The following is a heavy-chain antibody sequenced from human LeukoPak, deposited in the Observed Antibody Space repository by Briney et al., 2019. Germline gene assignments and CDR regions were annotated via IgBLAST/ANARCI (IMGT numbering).Heavy chain of an antibody. CDR1: GFTFSSYW. J-gene: IGHJ4*02. D-gene: IGHD1-14*01. V-gene: IGHV3-7*03. CDR2: IKQDGSEK. Sequence: QSGGSLRLSCAASGFTFSSYWMSWVRQAPGKGLEWVANIKQDGSEKYYVDSVKGRFTISRDNAKNSLYLQMNSLRAEDTAVYYCARDSRIWEPLYYFDYWGQGTLVTVSS. CDR3: ARDSRIWEPLYYFDY.